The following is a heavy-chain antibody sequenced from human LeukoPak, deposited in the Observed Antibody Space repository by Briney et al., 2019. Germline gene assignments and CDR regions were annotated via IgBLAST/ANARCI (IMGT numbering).Heavy chain of an antibody. J-gene: IGHJ6*02. CDR2: ISYDGSNK. Sequence: GGSLRLSCAASGFTFSSYAMHWVRQAPGKGLEWVAVISYDGSNKYYADSVEGRFTISRDNSKNTLYLQMNSLRAEDTAVYYCARGRGYCSSTSCYSYYGMDVWGQGTTVTVSS. CDR3: ARGRGYCSSTSCYSYYGMDV. CDR1: GFTFSSYA. V-gene: IGHV3-30-3*01. D-gene: IGHD2-2*02.